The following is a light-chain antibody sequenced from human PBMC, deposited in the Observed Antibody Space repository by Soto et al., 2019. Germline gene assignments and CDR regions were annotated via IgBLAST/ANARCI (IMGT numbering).Light chain of an antibody. V-gene: IGKV3-20*01. Sequence: EIVMTQSPATLSVSPGGRATLSGRSSQSISDTLAWYQQKPGQAPRLLISGASSRATGIPHRFSGSGSGTDFTLTISRLEPEDFALYYCQHYVERSPITVGQWTRLEIK. CDR2: GAS. J-gene: IGKJ5*01. CDR3: QHYVERSPIT. CDR1: QSISDT.